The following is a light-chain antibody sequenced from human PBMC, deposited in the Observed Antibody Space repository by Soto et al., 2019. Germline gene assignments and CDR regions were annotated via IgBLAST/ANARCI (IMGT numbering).Light chain of an antibody. CDR1: SSDVGGYNY. J-gene: IGLJ3*02. CDR3: SSYTSSSTRV. V-gene: IGLV2-14*01. Sequence: QSALTQPASVSGSPGQSITISCTGTSSDVGGYNYVSWYQQHPGKAPKPMIYEVSNRPSGVSNRFSGSKSGNTASLTISGLKAEDEADYYCSSYTSSSTRVFGGGTKVTVL. CDR2: EVS.